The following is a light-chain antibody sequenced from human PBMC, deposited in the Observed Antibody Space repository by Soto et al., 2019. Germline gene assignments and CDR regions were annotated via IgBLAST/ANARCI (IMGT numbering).Light chain of an antibody. Sequence: QSVLTQPXSVSXSPGQSVTISCTGTSSDVGSYNRVSWYQQPPGTAPKLIIYEVTNRPSGVPVRFSGSKSANMASLTISGLQAEDEADYYCASYTSSRVWVFGGGTKLTVL. CDR3: ASYTSSRVWV. CDR1: SSDVGSYNR. CDR2: EVT. V-gene: IGLV2-18*02. J-gene: IGLJ3*02.